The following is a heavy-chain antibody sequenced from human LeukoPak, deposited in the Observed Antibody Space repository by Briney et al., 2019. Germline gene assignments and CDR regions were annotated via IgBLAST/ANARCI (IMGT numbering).Heavy chain of an antibody. CDR3: ARVGARGYCSGGSCPRWFDP. CDR1: GGSISSYY. D-gene: IGHD2-15*01. J-gene: IGHJ5*02. V-gene: IGHV4-59*01. CDR2: IYYSGST. Sequence: SETLSPTCTVSGGSISSYYWSWIRQPPGKGLEWIGYIYYSGSTNYNPSLKSRVTISVDTSKNQFSLKLSSVTAADTAVYYCARVGARGYCSGGSCPRWFDPWGQGTLVTVSS.